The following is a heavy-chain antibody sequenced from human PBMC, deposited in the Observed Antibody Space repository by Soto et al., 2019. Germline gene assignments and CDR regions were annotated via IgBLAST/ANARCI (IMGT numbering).Heavy chain of an antibody. J-gene: IGHJ5*02. CDR1: GDSISSRTSY. Sequence: PSETLSLTCTVSGDSISSRTSYWGWIRQPPGKGLEWIGSIYYTGTTFYNPSLKGRVTISVDTSKSQVSLKLSSVTAADTAVYSCARSIFAPTNWFDPWGQGTLVTVSS. CDR2: IYYTGTT. D-gene: IGHD3-3*01. V-gene: IGHV4-39*01. CDR3: ARSIFAPTNWFDP.